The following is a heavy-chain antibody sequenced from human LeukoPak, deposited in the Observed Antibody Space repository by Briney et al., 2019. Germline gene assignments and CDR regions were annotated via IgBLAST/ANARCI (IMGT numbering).Heavy chain of an antibody. Sequence: SETLSLTCAVYGGSFSGYYWSWIRQPPGKGLEWIGEINHSGSTNYNPSLKSRVTISADTSKNQFSLKLSSVTAADTAVYYCARGHPFDYWGQGTLVTVSS. V-gene: IGHV4-34*01. CDR3: ARGHPFDY. CDR1: GGSFSGYY. J-gene: IGHJ4*02. CDR2: INHSGST.